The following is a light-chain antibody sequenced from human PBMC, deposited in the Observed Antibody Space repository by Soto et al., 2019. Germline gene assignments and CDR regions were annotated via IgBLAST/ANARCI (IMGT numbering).Light chain of an antibody. CDR2: GVS. Sequence: EIVLTRSPATLSVSPGERVTLSCRASESLSDFLAWYQHKPGQSPRLLIYGVSTRVAGVPYRFSGGGSATDFTLTISSLQSEDFAVYYCQSYNDWPFAFGQGTKLEI. V-gene: IGKV3-15*01. J-gene: IGKJ2*01. CDR3: QSYNDWPFA. CDR1: ESLSDF.